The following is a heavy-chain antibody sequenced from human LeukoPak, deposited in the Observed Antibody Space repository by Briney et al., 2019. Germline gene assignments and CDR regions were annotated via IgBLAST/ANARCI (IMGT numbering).Heavy chain of an antibody. V-gene: IGHV5-51*01. Sequence: GESLKISCKGSGYSFTSYWIGWVRQMPGKGLEWMGIIYPGDSDTRYRPSCQGQVTISADKSIRTAYLQWSSLKASDTALYYCARPGANWKGSDFDIWGQGTMVTVSS. CDR3: ARPGANWKGSDFDI. J-gene: IGHJ3*02. D-gene: IGHD1-1*01. CDR2: IYPGDSDT. CDR1: GYSFTSYW.